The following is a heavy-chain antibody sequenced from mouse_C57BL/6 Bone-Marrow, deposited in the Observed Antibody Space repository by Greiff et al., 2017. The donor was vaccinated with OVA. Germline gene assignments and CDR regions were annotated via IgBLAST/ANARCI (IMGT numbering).Heavy chain of an antibody. Sequence: QVQLQQSGAELVRPGASVTLSCKASGYTFTDYEMHWVKQTPVHGLEWIGAIDPETGGTAYNQKFKGKAILTADKSSSTAYMELRSLTSEDSAVYYCIGGGYSWFAYWGQGTLVTVSA. CDR3: IGGGYSWFAY. J-gene: IGHJ3*01. CDR2: IDPETGGT. CDR1: GYTFTDYE. D-gene: IGHD2-3*01. V-gene: IGHV1-15*01.